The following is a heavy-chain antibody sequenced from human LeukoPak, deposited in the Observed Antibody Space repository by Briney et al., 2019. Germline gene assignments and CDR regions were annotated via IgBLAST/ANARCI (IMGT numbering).Heavy chain of an antibody. V-gene: IGHV4-61*02. J-gene: IGHJ4*02. CDR1: GGSISNGSYY. CDR3: ASQTTQQLVPLY. CDR2: IYTSGST. Sequence: KPSQTLSLTCTVSGGSISNGSYYWSWIRQPAGKGLEWIGRIYTSGSTNYNPSLKSRVTISVDTSKNQFSLKLSSVTAADTAVYYCASQTTQQLVPLYWGQGTLVTVSS. D-gene: IGHD6-13*01.